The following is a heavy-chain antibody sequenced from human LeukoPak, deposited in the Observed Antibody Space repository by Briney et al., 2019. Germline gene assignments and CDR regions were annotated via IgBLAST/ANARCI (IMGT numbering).Heavy chain of an antibody. D-gene: IGHD3-10*01. CDR3: ARRITPYYYGSGSQTYFDY. Sequence: SETLSLTCTVSGGSISSYYWGWIRQPPGKGLEWIGSIYYSGSTYYNPSLKSRVTISVDTSKNQFSLKLSSVTAADTAVYYCARRITPYYYGSGSQTYFDYWGQGTLVTVSS. J-gene: IGHJ4*02. CDR1: GGSISSYY. CDR2: IYYSGST. V-gene: IGHV4-39*07.